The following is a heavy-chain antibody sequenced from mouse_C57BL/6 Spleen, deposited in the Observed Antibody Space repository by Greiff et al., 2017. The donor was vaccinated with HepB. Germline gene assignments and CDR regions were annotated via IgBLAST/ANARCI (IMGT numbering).Heavy chain of an antibody. D-gene: IGHD4-1*01. Sequence: VQLQQSGPELVKPGASVKISCKASGYAFSSSWMNWVKQRPGKGLEWIGRIYPGDGDTNYNGKFKGKATLTADNSSSTAYMQLSSLTAEDSAVYFCARWDSWFAYWGQGTLVTVSA. CDR2: IYPGDGDT. CDR1: GYAFSSSW. J-gene: IGHJ3*01. V-gene: IGHV1-82*01. CDR3: ARWDSWFAY.